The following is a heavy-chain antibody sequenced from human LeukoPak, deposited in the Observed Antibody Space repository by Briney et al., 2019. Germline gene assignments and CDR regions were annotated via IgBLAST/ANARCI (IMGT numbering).Heavy chain of an antibody. V-gene: IGHV3-64*01. CDR2: ISSNGGST. J-gene: IGHJ4*02. CDR3: ARRGYYSHYFDY. D-gene: IGHD3-22*01. CDR1: GFTFSSYA. Sequence: GGSLRLSSAASGFTFSSYAMHWVRQAPGKGLECVSAISSNGGSTYYANSVKGRFTISRDNSKNTLYLQMGSLRAEDMAVYYCARRGYYSHYFDYWGQGTLVTVSS.